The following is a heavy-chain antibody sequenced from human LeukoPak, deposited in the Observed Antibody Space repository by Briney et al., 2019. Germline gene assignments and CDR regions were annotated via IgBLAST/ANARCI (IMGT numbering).Heavy chain of an antibody. CDR2: SRNKAKSYTT. V-gene: IGHV3-72*01. CDR3: VRVGSVAGSDYLDY. CDR1: GFTFSDHF. Sequence: GGSLSLSCAVSGFTFSDHFLDWVRQAPGKGLEWVGRSRNKAKSYTTEYAASVKGRFTISRDDSKNSLYLQMNSLKTEDTAVYYCVRVGSVAGSDYLDYWGQGTLVTVSS. D-gene: IGHD6-19*01. J-gene: IGHJ4*02.